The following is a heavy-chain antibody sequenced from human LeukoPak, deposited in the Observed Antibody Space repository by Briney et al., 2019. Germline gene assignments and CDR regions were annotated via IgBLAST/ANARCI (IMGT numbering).Heavy chain of an antibody. CDR2: IYSDNT. D-gene: IGHD1-1*01. Sequence: GGSLRLSCTVSGFTVSSNSMSWVRQAPGKGLEWVSFIYSDNTHYSDSVKGRFTISRDNSKNTLYLQMNSLRAEDTAVYYCAKVPGGNFFYYYYMDVWGKGTTVTISS. J-gene: IGHJ6*03. V-gene: IGHV3-53*01. CDR1: GFTVSSNS. CDR3: AKVPGGNFFYYYYMDV.